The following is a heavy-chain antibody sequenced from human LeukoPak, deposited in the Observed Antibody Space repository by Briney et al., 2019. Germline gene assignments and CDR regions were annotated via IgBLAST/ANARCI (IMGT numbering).Heavy chain of an antibody. V-gene: IGHV5-51*01. Sequence: GESLKISCKGSGYRFTNYWIAWVRPMPGKGLGGMGIIYPGDCDTRYSPSFQGQVTISADKSIGTAYLQCSSLKASDTAMYFCARRASCINGVCEYYDSWGQGTLVTVSS. J-gene: IGHJ4*02. D-gene: IGHD2-8*01. CDR1: GYRFTNYW. CDR2: IYPGDCDT. CDR3: ARRASCINGVCEYYDS.